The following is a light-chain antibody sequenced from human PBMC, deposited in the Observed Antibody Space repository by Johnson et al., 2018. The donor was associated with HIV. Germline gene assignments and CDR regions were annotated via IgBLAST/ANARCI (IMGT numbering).Light chain of an antibody. CDR1: SSNIGNNY. J-gene: IGLJ1*01. CDR3: GTWDSSLTAV. Sequence: QSVLTQPPSVSVAPGQKVTISCSGSSSNIGNNYVSWYQQLPGTAPKLLIYENNKRPSGIPDRFSGSKSGPSATLGITGLQTGDEADYYCGTWDSSLTAVFGTGTKVTVL. CDR2: ENN. V-gene: IGLV1-51*02.